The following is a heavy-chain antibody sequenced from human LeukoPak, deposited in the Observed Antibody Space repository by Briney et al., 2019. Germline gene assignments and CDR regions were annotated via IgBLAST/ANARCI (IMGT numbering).Heavy chain of an antibody. CDR2: IYYSGST. D-gene: IGHD3-3*01. Sequence: PSETLSLTCTVSGGSISSYYWSWIRQPPGKGLEWIGYIYYSGSTNYNPSLKSRVTISVDTSKNQFSLKLSSVTAADTAVYYCARDTAPVGYYDFWSGYYSSAGGMDVWGQGTTVTVSS. J-gene: IGHJ6*02. V-gene: IGHV4-59*12. CDR1: GGSISSYY. CDR3: ARDTAPVGYYDFWSGYYSSAGGMDV.